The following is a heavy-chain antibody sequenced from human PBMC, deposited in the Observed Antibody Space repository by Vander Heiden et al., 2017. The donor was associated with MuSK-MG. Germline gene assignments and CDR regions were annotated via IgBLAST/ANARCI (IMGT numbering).Heavy chain of an antibody. Sequence: QVQLQESGPGLVKPSQTLSLTCTVSGCSISSGSYYWSWIRQPAGKGLEWIGRIYTSGSTNYNPSLKSRVTMSVDTSKNQFSLKLSSVTAADTAVYYCAREELEYYDSSGYFRDYYMDVWGKGTTVTVSS. V-gene: IGHV4-61*02. J-gene: IGHJ6*03. CDR2: IYTSGST. D-gene: IGHD3-22*01. CDR1: GCSISSGSYY. CDR3: AREELEYYDSSGYFRDYYMDV.